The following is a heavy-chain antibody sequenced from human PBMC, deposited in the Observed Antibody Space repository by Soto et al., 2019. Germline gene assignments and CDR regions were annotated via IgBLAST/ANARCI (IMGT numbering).Heavy chain of an antibody. Sequence: GGSLRLSCAASGFTFSSYWMSWVRQAPGKGLEWVANIKQDGSEKYYVDSVKGRFTISRDNAKNSLYQQMNSLRAEDTAVYYCARIGGAAAGYYFDYWGQGTLVTVSS. CDR1: GFTFSSYW. V-gene: IGHV3-7*05. D-gene: IGHD6-13*01. J-gene: IGHJ4*02. CDR3: ARIGGAAAGYYFDY. CDR2: IKQDGSEK.